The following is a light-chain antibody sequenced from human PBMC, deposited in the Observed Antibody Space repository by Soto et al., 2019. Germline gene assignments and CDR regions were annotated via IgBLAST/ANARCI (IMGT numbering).Light chain of an antibody. Sequence: EIVLTQSPATLSVSPGERATLSCRAIQSFTSNLAWYQKKPGQALRLLIFGASTRATGVPARFSGSGSGTEFTLTISSLKSQDFALYYCQQYNDWPPITLGQGTRLEIK. J-gene: IGKJ5*01. V-gene: IGKV3-15*01. CDR3: QQYNDWPPIT. CDR1: QSFTSN. CDR2: GAS.